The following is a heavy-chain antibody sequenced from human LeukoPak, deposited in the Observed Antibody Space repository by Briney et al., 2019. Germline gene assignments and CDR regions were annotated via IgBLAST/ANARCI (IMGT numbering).Heavy chain of an antibody. CDR3: ARGAKLTGAFSDAFDI. CDR2: INPNSGGT. V-gene: IGHV1-2*02. Sequence: ASVKVSCKASGYTFTGYYMHWVRQAPGQGLEWMGWINPNSGGTNYAQKFQGRVTMTRDTSISTAYMELSRLRSDDTAVYYCARGAKLTGAFSDAFDIWGQGTMVTVSS. D-gene: IGHD7-27*01. J-gene: IGHJ3*02. CDR1: GYTFTGYY.